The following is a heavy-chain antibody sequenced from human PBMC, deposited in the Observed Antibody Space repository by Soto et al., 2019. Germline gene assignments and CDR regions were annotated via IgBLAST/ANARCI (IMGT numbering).Heavy chain of an antibody. CDR1: GLTFSTYS. J-gene: IGHJ3*02. Sequence: PGGSLRLSCVASGLTFSTYSMNWVRQAPVKGLEWVSSITSSSSYIYYADSVKGRFTISRDNAKNSLYLQMNSLRAEDTAVYFCARDRVVGATGTFDIWGQGTMVTVSS. CDR3: ARDRVVGATGTFDI. D-gene: IGHD1-26*01. CDR2: ITSSSSYI. V-gene: IGHV3-21*01.